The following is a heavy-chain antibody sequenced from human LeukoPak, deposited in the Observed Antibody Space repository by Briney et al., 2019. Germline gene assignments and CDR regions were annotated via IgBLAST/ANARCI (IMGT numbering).Heavy chain of an antibody. CDR3: ATMTISGNVWSFSDVRIDH. D-gene: IGHD6-19*01. CDR2: MYNRGST. V-gene: IGHV4-59*08. Sequence: SETLSLTCTVSGDSISNYYWSWIRPSPGKKLEWIGYMYNRGSTIYNPSLKSRVTISADMSKNQLSLTLNSVTASDTAVYYCATMTISGNVWSFSDVRIDHWGQGTLVTVSS. J-gene: IGHJ4*02. CDR1: GDSISNYY.